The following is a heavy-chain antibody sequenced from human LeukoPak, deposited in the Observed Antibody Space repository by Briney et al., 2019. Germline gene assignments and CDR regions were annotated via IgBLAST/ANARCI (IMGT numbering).Heavy chain of an antibody. D-gene: IGHD3-10*01. Sequence: PGGSLRLSCTGSGVTFEDYYLSWVRQAPGKGLEWISYVSSTGGDKFYADPVKGRFTISRDNARNSLYMEMNDLIAEDTAFYYCARGENGSFDHWGQGTLVIVSS. CDR3: ARGENGSFDH. CDR1: GVTFEDYY. J-gene: IGHJ4*02. CDR2: VSSTGGDK. V-gene: IGHV3-11*01.